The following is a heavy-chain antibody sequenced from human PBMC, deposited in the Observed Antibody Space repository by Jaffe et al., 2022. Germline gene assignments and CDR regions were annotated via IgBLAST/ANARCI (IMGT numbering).Heavy chain of an antibody. D-gene: IGHD4-17*01. V-gene: IGHV3-66*01. CDR2: ISGGST. CDR3: KKREPTVILRYYFDY. CDR1: GFTVSSNE. Sequence: EVQLVESRGVLVQPGGSLRLSCAASGFTVSSNEMSWVRQAPGKGLEWVSSISGGSTYYADSRKGRFTISRDNSKNTLHLQMNSLRAEDTAVYYCKKREPTVILRYYFDYWGQGTLVTVSS. J-gene: IGHJ4*02.